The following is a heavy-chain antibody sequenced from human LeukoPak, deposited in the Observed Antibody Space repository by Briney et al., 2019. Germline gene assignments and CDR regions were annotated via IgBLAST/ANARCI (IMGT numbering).Heavy chain of an antibody. CDR1: GGSISSYY. V-gene: IGHV4-59*08. D-gene: IGHD5-24*01. Sequence: PSETLSLTCTVSGGSISSYYWSWIRQPPGKGLEWIGYIYYSGSTNYNPSLKSRVTISVDTSKNQFSLKLSSVTAADTAVYYCARHPFNYPFDYWGQGTLVTVSS. CDR3: ARHPFNYPFDY. CDR2: IYYSGST. J-gene: IGHJ4*02.